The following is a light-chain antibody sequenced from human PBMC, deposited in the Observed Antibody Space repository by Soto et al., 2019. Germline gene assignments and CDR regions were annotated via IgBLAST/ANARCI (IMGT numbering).Light chain of an antibody. CDR3: SSYTDTSTFV. V-gene: IGLV2-14*01. CDR1: SSHGGCYNS. J-gene: IGLJ1*01. CDR2: AVN. Sequence: QSVLTQPAPISGYLGQAILMSCTGTSSHGGCYNSVSWYQHYRGRAPKLLIYAVNIRPSGVSSHFSGSKSGNTASLTIAGLQAEDEADYYCSSYTDTSTFVFGTGTKVTVL.